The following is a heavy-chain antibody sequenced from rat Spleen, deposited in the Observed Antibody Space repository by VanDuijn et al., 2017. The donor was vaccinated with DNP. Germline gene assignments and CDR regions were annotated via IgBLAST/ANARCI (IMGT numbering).Heavy chain of an antibody. CDR2: ISYDGSRT. J-gene: IGHJ2*01. CDR1: GFTFSNYG. D-gene: IGHD1-4*01. V-gene: IGHV5-29*01. CDR3: AGRPPPTRGPFDY. Sequence: EVQLVESGGGLVQPGRSLKLSCAASGFTFSNYGMAWVRQAPTKGLEWVATISYDGSRTYYRDPVKGRFTNSRDNAKSTLFLQMDSLRSEDTATYYCAGRPPPTRGPFDYWGQGVTVTVSS.